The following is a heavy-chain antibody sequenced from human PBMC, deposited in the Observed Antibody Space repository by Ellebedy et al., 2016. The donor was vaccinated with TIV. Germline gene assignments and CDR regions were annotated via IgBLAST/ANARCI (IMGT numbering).Heavy chain of an antibody. CDR1: GGSMSSSSYY. V-gene: IGHV4-39*01. J-gene: IGHJ4*02. CDR3: ARRGYSFGFHHFFDY. CDR2: IDDSGST. D-gene: IGHD5-18*01. Sequence: SETLSLXXTVSGGSMSSSSYYWGWIRQPPGKGLEWIGSIDDSGSTYYNSSLMSRVAISLDTSKNQFSLRLSSVTAADTAVYYCARRGYSFGFHHFFDYWGQGTLVAVSS.